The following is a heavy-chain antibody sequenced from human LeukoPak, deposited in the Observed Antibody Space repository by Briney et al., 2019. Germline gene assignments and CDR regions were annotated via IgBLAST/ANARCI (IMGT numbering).Heavy chain of an antibody. J-gene: IGHJ6*03. CDR3: AKEKSAYYDFWSGYWSYYYYYMDV. D-gene: IGHD3-3*01. Sequence: GGSLRLSCAASGFTFSSYAMSWVRQAPGKGLEWVSANSGSGGSTYYADSVKGRFTISRDNSKNTLYLQMNSLRAEDTAVYYCAKEKSAYYDFWSGYWSYYYYYMDVWGKGTTVTVSS. CDR2: NSGSGGST. V-gene: IGHV3-23*01. CDR1: GFTFSSYA.